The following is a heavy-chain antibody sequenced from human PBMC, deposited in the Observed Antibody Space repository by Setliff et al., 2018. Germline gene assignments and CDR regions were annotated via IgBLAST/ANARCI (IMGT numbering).Heavy chain of an antibody. J-gene: IGHJ5*02. CDR1: GGSFSGYY. V-gene: IGHV4-59*08. CDR3: ARGGPTLTISRVLVVSSFDP. Sequence: SETLSLTCAVYGGSFSGYYWSWIRQPPGKGLEWIGYIYYSGSTNYNPSLKSRVTISVDTSKNQFSLKLSSVTAADTATYYCARGGPTLTISRVLVVSSFDPWGQGSRVTVSS. D-gene: IGHD3-3*01. CDR2: IYYSGST.